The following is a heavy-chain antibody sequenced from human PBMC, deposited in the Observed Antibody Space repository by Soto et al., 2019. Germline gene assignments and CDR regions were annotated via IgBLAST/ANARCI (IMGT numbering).Heavy chain of an antibody. CDR3: ARGGPGIAAPGGMDV. J-gene: IGHJ6*02. D-gene: IGHD6-13*01. V-gene: IGHV3-48*01. Sequence: GGSLRLSCAASGFTFSSYSMNWVRQAPGKGLEWVSYISSSSSTIYYADSVKGRFTISRDNAKNSLYLQMNSLRAEDTAVYYCARGGPGIAAPGGMDVWGQGTTVTVSS. CDR2: ISSSSSTI. CDR1: GFTFSSYS.